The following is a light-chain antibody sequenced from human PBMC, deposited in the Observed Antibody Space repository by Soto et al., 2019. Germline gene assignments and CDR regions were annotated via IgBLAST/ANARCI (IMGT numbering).Light chain of an antibody. V-gene: IGLV2-14*01. CDR3: SSYTTGYFYV. CDR2: GVK. J-gene: IGLJ1*01. CDR1: GRDIGAYNY. Sequence: QSVLTEPASVSGSPGQSITIACTGSGRDIGAYNYVSWYQQHPGKAPKLIIYGVKNRPSGVSNRFSASKSAFTASLTISGPQAEDEADYYCSSYTTGYFYVFGPGTKVTVL.